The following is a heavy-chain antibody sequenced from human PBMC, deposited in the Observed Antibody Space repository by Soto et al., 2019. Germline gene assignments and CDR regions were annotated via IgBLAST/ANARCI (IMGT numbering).Heavy chain of an antibody. J-gene: IGHJ5*02. CDR3: ARDRIQLLRYNWFDP. CDR1: GDSVSRNSTA. D-gene: IGHD1-1*01. Sequence: SQTLSLTCALSGDSVSRNSTAWNWIRQSPSRGFEWLGRTFYRSKWYNDYAVSVKSRITINPETSNNQFSLPLKSVTPQDTAVYYCARDRIQLLRYNWFDPWGKGTLVTV. V-gene: IGHV6-1*01. CDR2: TFYRSKWYN.